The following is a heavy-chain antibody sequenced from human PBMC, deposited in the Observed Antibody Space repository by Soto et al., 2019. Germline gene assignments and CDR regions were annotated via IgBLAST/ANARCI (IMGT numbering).Heavy chain of an antibody. J-gene: IGHJ5*02. CDR2: IHSTGVT. D-gene: IGHD6-6*01. Sequence: SXYTLSITRTFSGDSISGHFLSLIRQPAGKGLEWVGRIHSTGVTSYNPSLKSRVTMSVDTSNNQFSLNLRSVTAAETAVYYCTRGAVPPWFDLWGQGTQVTVSS. CDR3: TRGAVPPWFDL. V-gene: IGHV4-4*07. CDR1: GDSISGHF.